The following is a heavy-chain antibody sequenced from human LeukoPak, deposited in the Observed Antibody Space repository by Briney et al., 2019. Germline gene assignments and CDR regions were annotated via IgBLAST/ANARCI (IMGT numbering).Heavy chain of an antibody. CDR2: INPNSGGT. CDR3: AGDNGYPRYMDV. CDR1: GYTFTGYY. J-gene: IGHJ6*03. D-gene: IGHD5-18*01. Sequence: ASVKVSCKASGYTFTGYYMHWVRQAPGQGLEWMGWINPNSGGTNYAQKFQGRVTMTRDTSTSTAYMELRSLRSDDTAVYYCAGDNGYPRYMDVWGKGTTVTISS. V-gene: IGHV1-2*02.